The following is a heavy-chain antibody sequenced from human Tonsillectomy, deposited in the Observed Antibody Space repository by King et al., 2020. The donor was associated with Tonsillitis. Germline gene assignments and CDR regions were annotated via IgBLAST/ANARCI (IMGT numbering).Heavy chain of an antibody. CDR3: ARGTRIVVGTGEAGEI. D-gene: IGHD3-22*01. CDR1: GGSISSSSYY. Sequence: QLPESGPGLVKPSETLSLTCTVSGGSISSSSYYWGWIRQPPGQGLEWIGSIYYSGSTYYNPSLKSRVTISVDTSKNQFSLKLSSVTAADTAGYYWARGTRIVVGTGEAGEIWGQGTRVT. CDR2: IYYSGST. V-gene: IGHV4-39*01. J-gene: IGHJ3*02.